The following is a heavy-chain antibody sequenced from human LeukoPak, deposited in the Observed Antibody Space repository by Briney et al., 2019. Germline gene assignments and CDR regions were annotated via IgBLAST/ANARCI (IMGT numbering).Heavy chain of an antibody. CDR2: INPNSGGT. CDR3: ARYSSGWYFDL. Sequence: APLEVSCTTSGYNFTGYYINWVRQGPGQGLEWMGWINPNSGGTNYAQKFQGRVTMTRDTSIRTAYMEPTRLRTDHTAEYYCARYSSGWYFDLWGRGTLVTVSS. CDR1: GYNFTGYY. V-gene: IGHV1-2*02. D-gene: IGHD6-19*01. J-gene: IGHJ2*01.